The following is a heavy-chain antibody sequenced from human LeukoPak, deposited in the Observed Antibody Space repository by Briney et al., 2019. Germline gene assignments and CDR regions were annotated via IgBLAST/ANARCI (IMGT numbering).Heavy chain of an antibody. Sequence: GGSLRLSCAVSGFTFDDYAMHWVRQAPGKGLEWGSGISWNSGNIGYADSVKGRFTTSRDNAKNSLYLQMNSLRAEDTALYYCAKEKDTNYYDSRIFDYWGQGTLVTVSS. J-gene: IGHJ4*02. V-gene: IGHV3-9*01. CDR2: ISWNSGNI. D-gene: IGHD3-22*01. CDR3: AKEKDTNYYDSRIFDY. CDR1: GFTFDDYA.